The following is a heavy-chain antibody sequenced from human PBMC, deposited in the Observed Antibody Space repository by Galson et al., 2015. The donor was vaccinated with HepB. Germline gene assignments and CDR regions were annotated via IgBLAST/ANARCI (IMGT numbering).Heavy chain of an antibody. V-gene: IGHV1-8*01. D-gene: IGHD2-2*01. CDR1: GYPFPSYD. J-gene: IGHJ4*02. CDR2: MNPNRCNT. Sequence: SVEVSCKASGYPFPSYDIHWVRQATGQGLEWMGWMNPNRCNTGYAQKFQGRVTMTRNTSTSTAYMELSSLRSEDTGVYYCASRLVGSTSARGIDYWGQGTLVTVSS. CDR3: ASRLVGSTSARGIDY.